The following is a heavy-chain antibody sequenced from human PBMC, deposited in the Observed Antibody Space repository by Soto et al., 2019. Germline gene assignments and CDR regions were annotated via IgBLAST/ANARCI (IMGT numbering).Heavy chain of an antibody. CDR3: ARAPDYGDFTELDY. CDR1: GFTVSSNY. Sequence: GGSLRLSCAASGFTVSSNYMSWVRQAPGKGLEWVSVIYSGGSTYYADSVKGRFTISRDNSKNTLYLQMNSLRAEDTAVYYCARAPDYGDFTELDYWGQGTLVTVSS. D-gene: IGHD4-17*01. V-gene: IGHV3-53*01. CDR2: IYSGGST. J-gene: IGHJ4*02.